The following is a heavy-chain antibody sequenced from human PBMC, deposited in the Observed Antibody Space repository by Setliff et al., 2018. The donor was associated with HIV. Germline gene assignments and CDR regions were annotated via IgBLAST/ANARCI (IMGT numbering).Heavy chain of an antibody. J-gene: IGHJ4*02. Sequence: SETLSLTCAVYNASFSDYYRGWIRQAPGKGLEWIGEINQGGSTNYNSSLRSRVTMSINLSKNQFSLKLTSVTAADTAVYYCAGRAYGPLEHWGQGNQVTVSS. V-gene: IGHV4-34*01. CDR1: NASFSDYY. CDR2: INQGGST. CDR3: AGRAYGPLEH. D-gene: IGHD4-17*01.